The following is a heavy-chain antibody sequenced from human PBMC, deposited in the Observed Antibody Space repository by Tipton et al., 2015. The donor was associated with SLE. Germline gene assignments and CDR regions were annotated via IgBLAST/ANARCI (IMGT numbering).Heavy chain of an antibody. CDR1: GGSFSGYY. CDR2: INHSGST. D-gene: IGHD5-12*01. Sequence: TLSLTCAVYGGSFSGYYWSWFRQPPGKGLEWSGEINHSGSTNYNPSLKSRVTISVDTSKNQFSLKLSSVTAADTAVYYCARRGYDIRFSDWGQGTLVTVSS. CDR3: ARRGYDIRFSD. J-gene: IGHJ4*02. V-gene: IGHV4-34*01.